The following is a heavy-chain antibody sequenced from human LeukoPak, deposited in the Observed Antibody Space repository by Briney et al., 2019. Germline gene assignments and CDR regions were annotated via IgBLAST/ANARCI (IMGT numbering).Heavy chain of an antibody. CDR3: ARLFGSGSYKPPASTDY. Sequence: PSETLSLTCAVSGYSISSGFYWAWIRQPPGKGLEWIVTIYHNGNRFYNPSLRSRVSISVDTSENVFSLNLSSVAAADTAVYYCARLFGSGSYKPPASTDYWGQGTLVTVSS. CDR2: IYHNGNR. V-gene: IGHV4-38-2*01. J-gene: IGHJ4*02. CDR1: GYSISSGFY. D-gene: IGHD1-26*01.